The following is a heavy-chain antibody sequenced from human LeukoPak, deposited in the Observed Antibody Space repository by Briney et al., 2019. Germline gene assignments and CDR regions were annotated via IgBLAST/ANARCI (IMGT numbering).Heavy chain of an antibody. J-gene: IGHJ4*02. CDR1: GFTFSRYS. V-gene: IGHV3-15*01. CDR3: TRISGSSSGPFDY. Sequence: GGSLRLSCAASGFTFSRYSMNWVRQAPGKGLEWVGRIKIKTDGGTIEYGAPVKGRFTISRDDSKNTLYLQMNTLETEDTGVYYCTRISGSSSGPFDYWGQGSLVTVSS. D-gene: IGHD1-26*01. CDR2: IKIKTDGGTI.